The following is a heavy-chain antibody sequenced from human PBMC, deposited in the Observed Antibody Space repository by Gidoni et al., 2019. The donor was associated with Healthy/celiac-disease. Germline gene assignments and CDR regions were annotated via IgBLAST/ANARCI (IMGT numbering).Heavy chain of an antibody. CDR3: ARQGSNYDILTGYYKFNWFDP. J-gene: IGHJ5*02. D-gene: IGHD3-9*01. CDR2: IYYSGST. CDR1: GGSISSSSYY. V-gene: IGHV4-39*01. Sequence: QLQLQESGPGLVKPSETLSLTCTVSGGSISSSSYYWCWIRQPPGKGLEWIGSIYYSGSTYYNPSFKSRVTISVDTSKNQFSLKLSSVTAADTAVYYCARQGSNYDILTGYYKFNWFDPWGQGTLVTVSS.